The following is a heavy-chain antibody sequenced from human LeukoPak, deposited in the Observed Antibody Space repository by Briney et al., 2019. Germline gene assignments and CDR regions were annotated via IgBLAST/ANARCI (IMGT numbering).Heavy chain of an antibody. J-gene: IGHJ4*02. CDR1: GGSISSVGYY. V-gene: IGHV4-31*03. CDR3: ARGDYGDYDFDY. CDR2: IYYSGST. D-gene: IGHD4-17*01. Sequence: SETLSLTCTVSGGSISSVGYYWSWIRQRPGKGLEWIGYIYYSGSTYYNPSLKSRVTISVDTSENQFSLRLSSVTAADTAVYYCARGDYGDYDFDYWGQGILVTVSS.